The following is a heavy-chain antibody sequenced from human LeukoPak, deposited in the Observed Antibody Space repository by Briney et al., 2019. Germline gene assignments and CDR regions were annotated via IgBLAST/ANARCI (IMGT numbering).Heavy chain of an antibody. J-gene: IGHJ4*02. CDR1: GFSLSTTGQG. Sequence: SGPTLVNPTQTLTLTCTFSGFSLSTTGQGVGWIRQPPGKALEWLAVIYWNDDKRYSPSLKSRLTITKDTSKNQVVLTMTNMXPXXXATYFXXXXXGSSXXGGLDSRGQGTLVTVS. V-gene: IGHV2-5*01. CDR2: IYWNDDK. CDR3: XXXXGSSXXGGLDS. D-gene: IGHD6-6*01.